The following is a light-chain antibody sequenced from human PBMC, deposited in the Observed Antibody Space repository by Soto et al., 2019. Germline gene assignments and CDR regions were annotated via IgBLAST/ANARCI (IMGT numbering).Light chain of an antibody. CDR1: QSVSSNY. Sequence: ERVLIPSAATSSLYPGERATLSCRASQSVSSNYLAWYQQKPGQAPRLLIYGASSRATGVPDRFSGSGSGTDFTLTISRLEPEDFAVYYCQQYGSSPPITFGQGTRLEIK. CDR3: QQYGSSPPIT. V-gene: IGKV3-20*01. CDR2: GAS. J-gene: IGKJ5*01.